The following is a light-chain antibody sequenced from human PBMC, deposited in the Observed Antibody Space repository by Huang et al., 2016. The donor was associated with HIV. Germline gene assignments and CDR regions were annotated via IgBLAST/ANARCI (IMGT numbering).Light chain of an antibody. J-gene: IGKJ3*01. V-gene: IGKV1-39*01. CDR3: QQSYSTPL. CDR2: TAS. CDR1: QNIRGY. Sequence: DIQMTQSPSSVSASVGDRVTITCRASQNIRGYLNWYKVKPGKAPKLVVYTASSLHSGVPSRFSGSGSGTDFTLTISSLQPEDFATYYCQQSYSTPLFGPGTKVEIK.